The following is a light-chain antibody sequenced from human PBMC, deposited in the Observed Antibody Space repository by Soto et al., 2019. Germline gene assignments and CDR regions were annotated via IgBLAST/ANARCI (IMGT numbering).Light chain of an antibody. J-gene: IGKJ1*01. CDR3: QQYNSYSST. V-gene: IGKV1-5*03. Sequence: EIQMPQSPSPLSASVGATVTITCRASQSISSWLAWYQQKPGKAPKLLIYKASSLESGVPSRFSGSGSGTEFTLTISSLQPDDFATYYCQQYNSYSSTFGQGTKVDIK. CDR2: KAS. CDR1: QSISSW.